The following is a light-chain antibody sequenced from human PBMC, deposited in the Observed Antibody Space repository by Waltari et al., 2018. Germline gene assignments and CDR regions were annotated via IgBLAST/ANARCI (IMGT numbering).Light chain of an antibody. CDR2: GAS. Sequence: EIVLTQSPCTLSLSPGERATLSCRASQSVSSSYLAWYQQKPGQAPRLLIYGASSRATGIPDRFSGSGSGRDFTLTISRLEPEDFAVYYCQQYGSSPDTFGQGTRLEIK. J-gene: IGKJ5*01. CDR3: QQYGSSPDT. CDR1: QSVSSSY. V-gene: IGKV3-20*01.